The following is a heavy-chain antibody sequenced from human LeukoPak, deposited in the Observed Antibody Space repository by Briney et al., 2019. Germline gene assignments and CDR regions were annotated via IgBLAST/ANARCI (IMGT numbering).Heavy chain of an antibody. CDR1: GGSISSGSYY. D-gene: IGHD6-13*01. V-gene: IGHV4-61*02. J-gene: IGHJ3*02. Sequence: SETLSLTCTVSGGSISSGSYYWSWIRQPAGKGLEWIGRIYTSGSTNYNPSLKSRVTISVDTSKNQFSLKLSSVTAADTAVYYCARDLGWGSSWYGAFDIWGQGTMVTVSS. CDR3: ARDLGWGSSWYGAFDI. CDR2: IYTSGST.